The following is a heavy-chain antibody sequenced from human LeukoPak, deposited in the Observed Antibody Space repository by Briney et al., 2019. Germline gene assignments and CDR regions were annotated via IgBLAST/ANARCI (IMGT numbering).Heavy chain of an antibody. V-gene: IGHV3-23*03. J-gene: IGHJ3*02. CDR2: IYSGGST. CDR3: AKENGDYVGYDAFDI. Sequence: PGGSLRLSCAASGFTFSSYAMCWVRQAPGKGLEWVSVIYSGGSTYYADSVKGRFTISRDNSKNTLYLQMNSLRAEDTAVYYCAKENGDYVGYDAFDIWGQGTMVTVSS. CDR1: GFTFSSYA. D-gene: IGHD4-17*01.